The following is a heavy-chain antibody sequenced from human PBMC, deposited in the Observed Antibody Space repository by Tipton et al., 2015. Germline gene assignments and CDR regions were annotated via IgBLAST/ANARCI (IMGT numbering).Heavy chain of an antibody. D-gene: IGHD3-10*01. CDR2: IYYSGST. V-gene: IGHV4-59*01. CDR3: ARGHYVSRMDV. J-gene: IGHJ6*02. Sequence: TLSLTCTVSGGSISSYYWSWIRQPPGKGLEWIGYIYYSGSTNYNPSLKSRVTISVDTSKNQFSLELSSVTAADTAVYYCARGHYVSRMDVWGQGTTVTVSS. CDR1: GGSISSYY.